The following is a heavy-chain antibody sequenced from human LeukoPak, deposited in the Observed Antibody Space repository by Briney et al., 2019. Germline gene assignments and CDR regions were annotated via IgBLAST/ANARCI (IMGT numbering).Heavy chain of an antibody. CDR2: IWYDGSSE. J-gene: IGHJ4*02. CDR3: ARVEGRFYGSGSYRGSDY. CDR1: GFTFRNYG. Sequence: GGSLRLSCEASGFTFRNYGMYWVRQAPGKGLEWVAVIWYDGSSENYADSVKGRFTISRDNSKNTLYLQMNSLRVEDTAVYYCARVEGRFYGSGSYRGSDYWGQGTLVTVSS. V-gene: IGHV3-33*01. D-gene: IGHD3-10*01.